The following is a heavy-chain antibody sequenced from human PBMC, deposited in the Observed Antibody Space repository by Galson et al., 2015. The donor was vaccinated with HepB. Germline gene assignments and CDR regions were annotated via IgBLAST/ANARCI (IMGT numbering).Heavy chain of an antibody. D-gene: IGHD3-10*01. CDR3: AKVVTMVRGGGFDY. CDR1: GFTFSSYA. J-gene: IGHJ4*02. CDR2: ISGSGGST. V-gene: IGHV3-23*01. Sequence: SLRLSCAASGFTFSSYAMNWVRQAPGKGLEWVSAISGSGGSTYYADSVKGRFTISRDNSKNTLYLQMNSLRAEDTAVYYCAKVVTMVRGGGFDYWGQGTLVTVSS.